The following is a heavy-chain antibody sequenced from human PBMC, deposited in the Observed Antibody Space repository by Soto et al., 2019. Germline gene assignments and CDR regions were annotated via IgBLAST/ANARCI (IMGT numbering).Heavy chain of an antibody. CDR2: IVVGSGNT. D-gene: IGHD4-4*01. J-gene: IGHJ6*02. CDR1: GFTFTSPA. V-gene: IGHV1-58*01. Sequence: PVKGSCQASGFTFTSPAVQWVRQARGQRLEWIGWIVVGSGNTNYAQKFQERVTITRDMSTSTAYMELSSLRSEDTAVYYCAAHSNDFLYYEYDCMNVWG. CDR3: AAHSNDFLYYEYDCMNV.